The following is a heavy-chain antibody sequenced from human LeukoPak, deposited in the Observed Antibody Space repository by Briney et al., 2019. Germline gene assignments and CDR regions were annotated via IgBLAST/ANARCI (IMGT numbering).Heavy chain of an antibody. CDR2: IYYSGST. V-gene: IGHV4-59*08. J-gene: IGHJ4*02. Sequence: SETLSLTCTVSGVSISSYYWSWLRQPPGKGLVWFGYIYYSGSTSYNPSLKSRVPISIDTSKNQFSLRLSSVTAADTAVYYCARLYYDSSGYYYYFDYWGQGTLVTVSS. CDR1: GVSISSYY. D-gene: IGHD3-22*01. CDR3: ARLYYDSSGYYYYFDY.